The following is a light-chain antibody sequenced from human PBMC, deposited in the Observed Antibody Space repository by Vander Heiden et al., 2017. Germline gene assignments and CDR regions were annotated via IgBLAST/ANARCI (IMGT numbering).Light chain of an antibody. J-gene: IGKJ1*01. V-gene: IGKV3-15*01. CDR3: QQDNNCPRT. Sequence: EIVMTQSPATLSVSPGERATLSCRASQSVSSNLAWYQQKPGQAPRLLIYGASTRATDIPARFSGSGSGTEFTLTISSLQSEDFAVYYCQQDNNCPRTFGQGTKVEIK. CDR2: GAS. CDR1: QSVSSN.